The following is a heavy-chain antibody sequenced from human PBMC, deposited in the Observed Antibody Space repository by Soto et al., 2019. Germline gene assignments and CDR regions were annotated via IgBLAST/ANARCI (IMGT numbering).Heavy chain of an antibody. J-gene: IGHJ3*02. CDR3: ARGGGWIDAFDI. V-gene: IGHV4-34*01. CDR1: GGSISSGGYS. CDR2: INHSGST. Sequence: PSETLSLTCAVSGGSISSGGYSWSWIRQPPGKGLEWIGEINHSGSTNYNPSLKSRVTISVDTSKNQFSLKLSSVTAADTAVYYCARGGGWIDAFDIWGQGTMVTVSS. D-gene: IGHD5-12*01.